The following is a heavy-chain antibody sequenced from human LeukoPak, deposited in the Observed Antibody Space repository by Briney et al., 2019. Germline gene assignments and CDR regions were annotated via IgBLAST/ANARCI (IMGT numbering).Heavy chain of an antibody. J-gene: IGHJ4*02. D-gene: IGHD1-26*01. V-gene: IGHV3-30*02. CDR2: IRYDGINK. CDR1: GFTFSSYG. Sequence: TGGSLRLSCAASGFTFSSYGMHWVRQAPGKGLEWVAFIRYDGINKYYADSVKGRFTISRDNSKNTLYLQMNSLRAEDTAVYYCAKAGSIRFDYWGQGTLVTVSS. CDR3: AKAGSIRFDY.